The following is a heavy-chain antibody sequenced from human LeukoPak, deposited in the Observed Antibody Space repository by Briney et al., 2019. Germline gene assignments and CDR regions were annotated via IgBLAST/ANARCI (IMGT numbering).Heavy chain of an antibody. Sequence: GGSLRLSCAASGFTFSSYSMNWVRQAPGKGLEWVSVIYSGGSTYYADSVKGRFTISRDNSKNTLYLQMSSLRAEDTAVYYCARGGGSYYVTDYWGQGTLVTVSS. CDR2: IYSGGST. D-gene: IGHD1-26*01. V-gene: IGHV3-53*01. CDR3: ARGGGSYYVTDY. J-gene: IGHJ4*02. CDR1: GFTFSSYS.